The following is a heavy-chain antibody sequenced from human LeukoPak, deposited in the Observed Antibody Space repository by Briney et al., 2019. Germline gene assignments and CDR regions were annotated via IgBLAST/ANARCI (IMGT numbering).Heavy chain of an antibody. CDR3: AKDFGSYYDSYYFDY. Sequence: PGGSLRLSCAASGFTFSSYEMNWVRQAPGKGLEWVSGISWNSGSIGYADSVKGRFTISRDNAKNSLYLQMNSLRAEDMALYYCAKDFGSYYDSYYFDYWGQGTLVTVSS. CDR2: ISWNSGSI. D-gene: IGHD3-10*01. V-gene: IGHV3-9*03. J-gene: IGHJ4*02. CDR1: GFTFSSYE.